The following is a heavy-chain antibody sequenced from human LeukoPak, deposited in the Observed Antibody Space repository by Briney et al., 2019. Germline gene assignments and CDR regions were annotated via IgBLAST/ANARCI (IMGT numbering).Heavy chain of an antibody. Sequence: ASVKVSCKASGYTFTSYGISWVRQAPGQGLEWMGWISAYNGNTNYAQKLQGRVTMTTDTSTSTAYMELRSLRSDDTAVYYCVRDRERYFDWLTNSFDYWGQGTLVTVSS. D-gene: IGHD3-9*01. CDR3: VRDRERYFDWLTNSFDY. CDR1: GYTFTSYG. V-gene: IGHV1-18*01. CDR2: ISAYNGNT. J-gene: IGHJ4*02.